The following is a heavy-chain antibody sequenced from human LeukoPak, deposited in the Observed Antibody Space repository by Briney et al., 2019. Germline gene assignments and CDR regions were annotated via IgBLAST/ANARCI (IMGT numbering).Heavy chain of an antibody. J-gene: IGHJ3*02. CDR3: ARDLPQTDAFDI. Sequence: ASVKVSCKASGYTFTSYGISWVRQAPGQGLEWMGWISAYNGNTNYAQKLQGRVTMTTDTSTSTAYMELRSPRSDDTAVYYCARDLPQTDAFDIWGQGTMVTVSS. CDR2: ISAYNGNT. CDR1: GYTFTSYG. V-gene: IGHV1-18*01.